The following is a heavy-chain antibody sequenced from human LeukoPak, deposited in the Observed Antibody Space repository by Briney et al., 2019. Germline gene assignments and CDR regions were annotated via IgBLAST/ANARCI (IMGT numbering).Heavy chain of an antibody. Sequence: PSETLSLTCTVSGGSISSSSYYWGWIRQPPGKGLEWIGSIYYSGSTYYNPSLKSRVTISVDTSKNQFSLKLSSVTAADTAVYYCARELGYSGSYRDAFDIWGQGTMVTVSS. V-gene: IGHV4-39*07. CDR2: IYYSGST. D-gene: IGHD1-26*01. CDR1: GGSISSSSYY. J-gene: IGHJ3*02. CDR3: ARELGYSGSYRDAFDI.